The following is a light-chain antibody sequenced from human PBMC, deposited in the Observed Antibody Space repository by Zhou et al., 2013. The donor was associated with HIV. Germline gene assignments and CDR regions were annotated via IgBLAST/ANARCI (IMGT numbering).Light chain of an antibody. CDR2: DAS. Sequence: EIVMTQSPATLSVSPGERATLYCRASQSVGNNLAWYQQKPGQAPRLLIYDASSRATGIPDRFSGSGSGTDFTLTISRLEPEDFAVYYCQQYGSSLTFGGGTKVEIK. V-gene: IGKV3-20*01. J-gene: IGKJ4*01. CDR1: QSVGNN. CDR3: QQYGSSLT.